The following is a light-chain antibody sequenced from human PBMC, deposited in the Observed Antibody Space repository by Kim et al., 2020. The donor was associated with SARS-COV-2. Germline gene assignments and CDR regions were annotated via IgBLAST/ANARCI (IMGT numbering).Light chain of an antibody. V-gene: IGKV3-15*01. J-gene: IGKJ4*01. CDR1: QRCRTS. Sequence: VPQGESASLWCRARQRCRTSLACYQQKPGQAPRLLIYGASTRATGIPARFSGSGSGTEFTLTISSLQSEDFAVYTCQHYSTTPLTFGGGTKVDIK. CDR3: QHYSTTPLT. CDR2: GAS.